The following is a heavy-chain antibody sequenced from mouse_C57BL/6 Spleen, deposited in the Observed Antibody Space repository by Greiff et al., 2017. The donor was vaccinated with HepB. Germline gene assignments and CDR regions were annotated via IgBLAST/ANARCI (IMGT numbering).Heavy chain of an antibody. J-gene: IGHJ2*01. CDR1: GYAFSSSW. Sequence: QVQLKESGPELVKPGASVKISCKASGYAFSSSWMNWVKQRPGKGLEWIGRIDPGDGDTNYNGKFKGKATLTADKSSSTAYMQLSSLTSEDSAVYFCARTLYYEVDYWGQGTTLTVSS. V-gene: IGHV1-82*01. CDR3: ARTLYYEVDY. D-gene: IGHD1-1*01. CDR2: IDPGDGDT.